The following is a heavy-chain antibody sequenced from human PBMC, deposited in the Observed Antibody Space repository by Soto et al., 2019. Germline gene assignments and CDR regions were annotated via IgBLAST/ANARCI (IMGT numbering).Heavy chain of an antibody. J-gene: IGHJ5*02. CDR2: TYSRSKWYN. Sequence: SQTLSLTCAISGDSVSSNTASWNWVRQSPSRGLEWLGRTYSRSKWYNDYAVSVKSRIIINPDTSKNQFSLQLNSVTPEDTAVYYCAKGDNLGPRTGYAFDPWGQGILVTVSS. CDR1: GDSVSSNTAS. CDR3: AKGDNLGPRTGYAFDP. D-gene: IGHD5-12*01. V-gene: IGHV6-1*01.